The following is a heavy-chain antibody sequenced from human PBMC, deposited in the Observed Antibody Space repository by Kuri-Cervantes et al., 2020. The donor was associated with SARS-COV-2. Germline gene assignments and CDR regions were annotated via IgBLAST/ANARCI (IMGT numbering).Heavy chain of an antibody. CDR1: GFSFSTYG. Sequence: GSLRLSCVGSGFSFSTYGVNWVRQAPGKGLEWVAHISNSGSPTYYADSVKGRFTISRDNAKNSLYLQMNSLRAADTAVYYCVRGVLDVWGQGTTVTVSS. V-gene: IGHV3-48*04. J-gene: IGHJ6*02. CDR2: ISNSGSPT. D-gene: IGHD3-10*02. CDR3: VRGVLDV.